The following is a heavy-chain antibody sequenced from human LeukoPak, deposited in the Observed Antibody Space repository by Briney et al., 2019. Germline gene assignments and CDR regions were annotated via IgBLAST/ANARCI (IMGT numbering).Heavy chain of an antibody. CDR1: GFTFSSYA. Sequence: GGSLRLSCTAPGFTFSSYAMSWVRQAPGKGLEWVAVIWYDGSDKYYTDSVKGRFTISRDNSKNTLYLQMNSLRAEDTAVYYCARAVGAAAGYFDYWGQGTLVTVSS. CDR2: IWYDGSDK. CDR3: ARAVGAAAGYFDY. D-gene: IGHD6-13*01. V-gene: IGHV3-33*08. J-gene: IGHJ4*02.